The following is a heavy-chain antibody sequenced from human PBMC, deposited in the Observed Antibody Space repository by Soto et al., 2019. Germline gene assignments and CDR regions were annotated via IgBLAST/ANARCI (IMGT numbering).Heavy chain of an antibody. CDR2: IDSRGRTI. V-gene: IGHV3-11*01. D-gene: IGHD6-6*01. CDR3: ARQAARNYFDF. J-gene: IGHJ4*02. Sequence: GGSLRLSCTASGFTFRSYWMSWIRQAPGKGLEWVSYIDSRGRTISYAGSVKGRFTISRDKAKNSLYLQMNSLRAEDTAVYYCARQAARNYFDFWGQGTPVTVSS. CDR1: GFTFRSYW.